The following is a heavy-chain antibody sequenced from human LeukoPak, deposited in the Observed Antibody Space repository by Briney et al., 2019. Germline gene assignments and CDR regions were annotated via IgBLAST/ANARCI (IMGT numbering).Heavy chain of an antibody. D-gene: IGHD4-17*01. V-gene: IGHV4-59*05. CDR2: IFYSGST. J-gene: IGHJ4*02. CDR3: ARQMNTVTADY. CDR1: GSSISTYY. Sequence: ASETLSLTCTVSGSSISTYYWSWIRQPPGKGLEWIGSIFYSGSTYYNPSLNSRVTISIDTSKNQFSLRLSSVTAADTAVYYCARQMNTVTADYWGQGTLVTVSS.